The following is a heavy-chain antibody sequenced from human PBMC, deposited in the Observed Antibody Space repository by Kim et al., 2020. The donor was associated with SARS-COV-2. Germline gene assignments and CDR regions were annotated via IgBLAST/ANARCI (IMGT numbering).Heavy chain of an antibody. J-gene: IGHJ6*02. CDR2: IWYDGSNK. CDR1: GFTFSSYA. CDR3: ARDRDTPTHYYYYGMDV. V-gene: IGHV3-33*01. D-gene: IGHD5-18*01. Sequence: GGSLRLSCAASGFTFSSYAMHWVRQAPGKGLEWVAVIWYDGSNKYYADSVKGRFTISRDNSKNTLYLQMNSLRAEDTAVYYCARDRDTPTHYYYYGMDVWGQGTTVTVSS.